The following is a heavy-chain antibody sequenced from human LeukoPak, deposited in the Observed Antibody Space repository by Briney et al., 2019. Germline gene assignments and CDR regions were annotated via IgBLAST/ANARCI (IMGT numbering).Heavy chain of an antibody. V-gene: IGHV3-21*01. CDR2: ISSSSSYI. CDR1: GFTFSSYS. D-gene: IGHD1-26*01. CDR3: ARDFGGTGGFDY. Sequence: GGSLRLSCAASGFTFSSYSMTWVRQAPGKGLEWVSSISSSSSYIYYADSVKGRFTISRDNAKNSLYLQMNSLRAEDTAVYYCARDFGGTGGFDYWGQGTLVTVSS. J-gene: IGHJ4*02.